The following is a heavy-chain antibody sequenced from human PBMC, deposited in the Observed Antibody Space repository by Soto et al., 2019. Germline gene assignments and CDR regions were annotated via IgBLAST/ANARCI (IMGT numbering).Heavy chain of an antibody. CDR2: ISGSGGST. V-gene: IGHV3-23*01. CDR3: ARDEPIVVVTATDYYYYGMDV. D-gene: IGHD2-21*02. J-gene: IGHJ6*02. CDR1: GFTFSSYA. Sequence: VGSLRLSCAASGFTFSSYAMSWVRQAPGKGLEWVSAISGSGGSTYYADSVKGRFTISRDNSKNTLYLQMNSLRAEDTAVYYCARDEPIVVVTATDYYYYGMDVWGQGTTVTVS.